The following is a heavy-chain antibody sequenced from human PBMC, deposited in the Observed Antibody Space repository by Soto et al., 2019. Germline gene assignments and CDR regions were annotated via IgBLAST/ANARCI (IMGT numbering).Heavy chain of an antibody. Sequence: ASVKVSCKASGYTFTSYGISWVRQAPGQGLEWMGWISAYNGNTNYAQKLQGRVTMTTDTSTSTAYMELRSLRSDDTAVYYCARVTIFGVVIIPSDYYYVMDVWGQGTTVTVSS. CDR3: ARVTIFGVVIIPSDYYYVMDV. J-gene: IGHJ6*02. V-gene: IGHV1-18*04. D-gene: IGHD3-3*01. CDR1: GYTFTSYG. CDR2: ISAYNGNT.